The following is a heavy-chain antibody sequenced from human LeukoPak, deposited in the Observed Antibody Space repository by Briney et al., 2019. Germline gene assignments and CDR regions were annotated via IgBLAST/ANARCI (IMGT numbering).Heavy chain of an antibody. CDR1: GGSINSGAYY. CDR2: IYYSGSN. CDR3: AGCSGGSPIDAFHI. Sequence: SETLSLTCTVSGGSINSGAYYWSWIRQHQGKGLDWLVYIYYSGSNYYNPSLKSRVTISVDTSKNQFSLKLSSVTAADTAVYYCAGCSGGSPIDAFHIWGQGTMVTVSS. D-gene: IGHD2-15*01. J-gene: IGHJ3*02. V-gene: IGHV4-31*03.